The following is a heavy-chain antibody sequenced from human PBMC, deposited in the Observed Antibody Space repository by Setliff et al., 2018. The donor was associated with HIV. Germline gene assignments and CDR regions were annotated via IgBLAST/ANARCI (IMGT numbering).Heavy chain of an antibody. V-gene: IGHV1-18*01. D-gene: IGHD4-17*01. CDR1: GYTFNNYG. CDR2: ISGYGNR. J-gene: IGHJ6*03. Sequence: GASVKVSCKASGYTFNNYGVMWVRQAPGQGLEWMGWISGYGNRKYAQKFEGRLTVTTDTSTSTAYMELRTLRSEDTAVYFCARGTTATDYYYYMDVWGKGTSVTVSS. CDR3: ARGTTATDYYYYMDV.